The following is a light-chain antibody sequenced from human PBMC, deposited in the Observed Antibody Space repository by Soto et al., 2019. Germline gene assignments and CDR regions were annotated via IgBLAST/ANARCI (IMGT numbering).Light chain of an antibody. CDR2: KAS. CDR1: QSISSW. Sequence: DIQTTQYRSTLSASVGDRFSITCRASQSISSWLAWYQQKPGKAPKLLIYKASTLKSGVPSRFSGSGSGTEFTLTISSLQPDDFATYYCQHYNSYSEAFGQGTKVDIK. CDR3: QHYNSYSEA. J-gene: IGKJ1*01. V-gene: IGKV1-5*03.